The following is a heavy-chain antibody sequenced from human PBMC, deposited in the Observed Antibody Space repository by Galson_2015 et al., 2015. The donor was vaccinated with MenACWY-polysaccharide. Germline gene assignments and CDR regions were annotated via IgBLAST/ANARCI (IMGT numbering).Heavy chain of an antibody. CDR2: INTNTGNP. Sequence: SVKVSCKASGYTFNTYAMNWVRQAPGQGLEWVGGINTNTGNPTYAQGFTGRFVFSLDASVSTAYLQISSLKAEDAAVYYCARDPKQKPTTVPTGRFGYWGQGTLVTVSS. J-gene: IGHJ4*02. CDR3: ARDPKQKPTTVPTGRFGY. D-gene: IGHD4-17*01. CDR1: GYTFNTYA. V-gene: IGHV7-4-1*02.